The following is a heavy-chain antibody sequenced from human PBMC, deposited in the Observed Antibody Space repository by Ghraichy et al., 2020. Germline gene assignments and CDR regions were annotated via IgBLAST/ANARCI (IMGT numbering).Heavy chain of an antibody. V-gene: IGHV1-69*13. CDR1: GGTFSSYA. CDR3: ARALASCGYYYYFDY. CDR2: IIPIFGTA. J-gene: IGHJ4*02. D-gene: IGHD3-22*01. Sequence: SVKVSCKASGGTFSSYAISWVRQAPGQGLEWMGGIIPIFGTANYAQKFQGRVTITADESTSTAYMELSSLRSEDTAVYYCARALASCGYYYYFDYWGQGTLVTVSS.